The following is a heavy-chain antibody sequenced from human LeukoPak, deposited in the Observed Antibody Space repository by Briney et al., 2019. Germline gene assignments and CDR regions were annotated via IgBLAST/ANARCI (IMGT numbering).Heavy chain of an antibody. CDR3: VRDLATVATPYFDY. CDR1: GYTFTGYY. D-gene: IGHD4-23*01. Sequence: ASVKVSCKASGYTFTGYYIHWVGQAPGQGLEWMGWINPNSGGTNYAQKFQGRVSVTRDTSISTVYMELSRLTYDDTAVYYCVRDLATVATPYFDYWGQGALVTVSS. J-gene: IGHJ4*02. V-gene: IGHV1-2*02. CDR2: INPNSGGT.